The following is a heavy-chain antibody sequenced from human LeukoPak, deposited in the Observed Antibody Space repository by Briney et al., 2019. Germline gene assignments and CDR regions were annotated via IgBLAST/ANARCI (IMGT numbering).Heavy chain of an antibody. D-gene: IGHD2-21*02. CDR3: AKSPAYCGGDCYWAPDAFDI. CDR1: GFTFSSYA. J-gene: IGHJ3*02. CDR2: ISGSGGST. V-gene: IGHV3-23*01. Sequence: GGSLRLSCAASGFTFSSYAMSWVRQAPGKGLEWVSAISGSGGSTYYADSVKGRFTISRDNSKNALYLQMNSLRAEDTAVYYCAKSPAYCGGDCYWAPDAFDIWGQGTMVTVSS.